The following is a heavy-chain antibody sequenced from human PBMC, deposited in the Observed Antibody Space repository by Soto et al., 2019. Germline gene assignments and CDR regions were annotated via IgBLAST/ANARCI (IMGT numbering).Heavy chain of an antibody. CDR2: IRSKAYGGTT. CDR3: TTLNPVTKNAFDI. V-gene: IGHV3-49*03. D-gene: IGHD1-1*01. J-gene: IGHJ3*02. Sequence: PGGSLRLSCTASGFTFGDYAMSWFRQAPGKGLEWVGFIRSKAYGGTTEYAASVKGRFTISRDDSKSIAYLQMNSLKTEDTAVYYCTTLNPVTKNAFDIWGQGTMVTVSS. CDR1: GFTFGDYA.